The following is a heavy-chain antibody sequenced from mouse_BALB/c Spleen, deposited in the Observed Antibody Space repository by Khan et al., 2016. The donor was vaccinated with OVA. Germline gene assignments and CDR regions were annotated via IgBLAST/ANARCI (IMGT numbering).Heavy chain of an antibody. D-gene: IGHD2-10*02. CDR3: TRGYGNYVRYYFDY. Sequence: EVQLQQSGPELEKPGASVKISCKASGYSFTGYNMNWVKQSNGKSLEWIGNIDPYYGGATYNQKFKGKATLTVDKSSSTAYMQLKSLTSEASAVYYCTRGYGNYVRYYFDYWGQGTTLTVSS. J-gene: IGHJ2*01. V-gene: IGHV1-39*01. CDR1: GYSFTGYN. CDR2: IDPYYGGA.